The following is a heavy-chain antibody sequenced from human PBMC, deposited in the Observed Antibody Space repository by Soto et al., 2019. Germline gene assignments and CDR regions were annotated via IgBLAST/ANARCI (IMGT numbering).Heavy chain of an antibody. J-gene: IGHJ4*02. CDR1: GYSFTSYW. D-gene: IGHD3-3*01. V-gene: IGHV5-10-1*01. CDR2: IDPSDSYT. CDR3: ARLGFDFWSGYPTALDY. Sequence: GESLKISCKGSGYSFTSYWISWVRQMPGKGLEWMGRIDPSDSYTNYSPSFQGHVTISADKSISTAYLQWSSLKASETAMYYCARLGFDFWSGYPTALDYWGQGILVTVSS.